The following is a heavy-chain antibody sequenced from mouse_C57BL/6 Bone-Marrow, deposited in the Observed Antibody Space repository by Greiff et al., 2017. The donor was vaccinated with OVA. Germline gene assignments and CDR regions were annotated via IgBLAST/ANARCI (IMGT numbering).Heavy chain of an antibody. CDR3: TRRPYDGYYLFDY. CDR1: GYTFTSYW. J-gene: IGHJ2*01. D-gene: IGHD2-3*01. V-gene: IGHV1-5*01. CDR2: IYPGNSDT. Sequence: VQLQQSGTVLARPGASVTMSCKTSGYTFTSYWMHWVKQRPGQGLEWIGAIYPGNSDTSYNQKFKGKAKLTAVTSASTAYMELSSLTNEDSAVYYGTRRPYDGYYLFDYWGQGTTLTVSS.